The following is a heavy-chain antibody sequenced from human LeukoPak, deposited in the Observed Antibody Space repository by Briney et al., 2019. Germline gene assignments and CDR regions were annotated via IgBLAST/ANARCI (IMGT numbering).Heavy chain of an antibody. CDR1: GCSFISYW. CDR2: IYPGDSDT. CDR3: AREEYDGSIIDGSIISYNNY. V-gene: IGHV5-51*01. J-gene: IGHJ4*02. Sequence: RGESLKISCKGPGCSFISYWIGWVRQMPGKGLEWMGIIYPGDSDTRYSPSFQGQVTISADKSISTAYLQWSSLKASDTAMYYCAREEYDGSIIDGSIISYNNYWGQGTLVTVSS. D-gene: IGHD3-10*01.